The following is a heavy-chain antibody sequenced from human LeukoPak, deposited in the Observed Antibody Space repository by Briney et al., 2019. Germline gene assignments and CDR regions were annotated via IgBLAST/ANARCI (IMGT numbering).Heavy chain of an antibody. V-gene: IGHV3-33*01. CDR2: IWYDGSIK. J-gene: IGHJ3*02. CDR1: GFTFSSYG. CDR3: ARVGSGSYFLDGFDI. D-gene: IGHD1-26*01. Sequence: GGSLRLSCAASGFTFSSYGMHWVRQAPGKGLEWVAVIWYDGSIKYYADSVKGRFTISRDNPKNTLYLQMNSLRAEDTAVYYCARVGSGSYFLDGFDIWGQGTMVTVSS.